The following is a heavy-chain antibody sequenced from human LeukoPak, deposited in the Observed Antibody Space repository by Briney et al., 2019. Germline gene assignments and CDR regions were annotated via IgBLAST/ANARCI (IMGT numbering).Heavy chain of an antibody. J-gene: IGHJ3*02. V-gene: IGHV3-11*04. CDR2: ISGSGRTI. CDR3: ARGSAFTIADI. CDR1: GFIFSDYY. D-gene: IGHD2-2*01. Sequence: GGSLRLSCAASGFIFSDYYMSWIRQAPGKGLEWVSHISGSGRTIYDADSVKGRFTTSRDNAQNSLYLQMNSLRAEDTAVYYCARGSAFTIADIWGQGTMVTVSS.